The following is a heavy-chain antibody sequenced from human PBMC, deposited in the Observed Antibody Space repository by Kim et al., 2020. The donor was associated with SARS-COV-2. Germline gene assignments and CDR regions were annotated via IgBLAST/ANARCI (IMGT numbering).Heavy chain of an antibody. V-gene: IGHV3-23*01. J-gene: IGHJ4*02. Sequence: PASGQGRFTTSRDNAKDALNLEMNSLRAEDTALYYCARVTTITAPFYDYWGRGTLVTVSS. D-gene: IGHD4-4*01. CDR3: ARVTTITAPFYDY.